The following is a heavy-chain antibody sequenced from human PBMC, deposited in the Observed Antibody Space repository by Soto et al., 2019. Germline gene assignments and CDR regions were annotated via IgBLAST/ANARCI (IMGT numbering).Heavy chain of an antibody. CDR2: IFSNDEK. V-gene: IGHV2-26*01. D-gene: IGHD3-10*01. CDR3: ARIRSYYYGSGSYQETDY. CDR1: GFSLSNARMG. Sequence: QVTLKESGPVLVKPTETLTLTCTVSGFSLSNARMGVSWIRQPPGKALEWLAHIFSNDEKSYSTSLKSRLTLSKDTSKSQVVLTMTNMDPVDTATYYCARIRSYYYGSGSYQETDYWGQGTLVTVSS. J-gene: IGHJ4*02.